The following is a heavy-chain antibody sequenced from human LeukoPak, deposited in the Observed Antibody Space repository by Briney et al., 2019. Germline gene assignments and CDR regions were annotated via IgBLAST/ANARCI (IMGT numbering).Heavy chain of an antibody. Sequence: SETLSLTXTVSGGSIRSYYWSWIRQPPGKGLEWIGYIYYSGSTNYNPSLQSRVTISVDTSKNQFSLKLSSVTAADTAVYYCARGVEYSSPSSGYWGQGTLVTVSS. CDR2: IYYSGST. J-gene: IGHJ4*02. CDR3: ARGVEYSSPSSGY. D-gene: IGHD6-6*01. CDR1: GGSIRSYY. V-gene: IGHV4-59*01.